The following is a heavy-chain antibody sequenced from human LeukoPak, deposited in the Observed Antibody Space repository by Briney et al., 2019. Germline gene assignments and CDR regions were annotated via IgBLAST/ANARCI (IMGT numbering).Heavy chain of an antibody. CDR3: ARDEPGGNRWPNEFDY. CDR1: GFTFSSYS. J-gene: IGHJ4*02. Sequence: GGSLRLSCAASGFTFSSYSMNWVRQAPGKGLEWVSSISSSSSSYIYYADSVKGRFTISRDNAKNSLYLQMNSLRAEDTAVYYCARDEPGGNRWPNEFDYWGQGTLVTVSS. D-gene: IGHD4-23*01. V-gene: IGHV3-21*01. CDR2: ISSSSSSYI.